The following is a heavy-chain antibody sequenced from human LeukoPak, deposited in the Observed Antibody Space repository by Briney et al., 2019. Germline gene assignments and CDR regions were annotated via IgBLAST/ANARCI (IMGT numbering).Heavy chain of an antibody. Sequence: ASVKVSCKVSGYTLTELSMHWVRQAPGKGLEWMGGFDPEDGETIYAQKFQGRVTMTRDTSISTAYMELSRLRSEDTAVYYCATSPWFGVWGQGTLVTVSS. CDR3: ATSPWFGV. V-gene: IGHV1-24*01. CDR1: GYTLTELS. CDR2: FDPEDGET. D-gene: IGHD3-10*01. J-gene: IGHJ4*02.